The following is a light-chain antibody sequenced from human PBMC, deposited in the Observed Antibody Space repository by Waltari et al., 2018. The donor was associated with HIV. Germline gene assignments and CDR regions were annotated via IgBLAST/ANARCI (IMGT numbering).Light chain of an antibody. J-gene: IGLJ3*02. V-gene: IGLV1-47*01. CDR2: RNH. CDR3: STWGGSLSGPV. Sequence: QSVLTQPPSTSGTPGQRVTISCSGSRSNIGCNYVYWYQQLPGTAPKLLIYRNHQRPAGVPDRFSGSKSGTSASLDISGLRSEDEALYYCSTWGGSLSGPVFGGGTKLTVL. CDR1: RSNIGCNY.